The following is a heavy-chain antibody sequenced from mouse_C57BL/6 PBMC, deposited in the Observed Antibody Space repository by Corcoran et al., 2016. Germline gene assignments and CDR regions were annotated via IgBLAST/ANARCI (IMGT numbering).Heavy chain of an antibody. D-gene: IGHD3-2*01. J-gene: IGHJ3*01. CDR1: GYTFTGYW. CDR2: ILPGSGST. CDR3: ASDCSGYVKFAY. V-gene: IGHV1-9*01. Sequence: QVQLQQSGAELMKPGASVKLSCKATGYTFTGYWIEWVKQRPGHGLEWIGEILPGSGSTNYNEKFKGKATFTADTSSNTAYMQLSSVTTEASASYCCASDCSGYVKFAYWGQGTLVTVSA.